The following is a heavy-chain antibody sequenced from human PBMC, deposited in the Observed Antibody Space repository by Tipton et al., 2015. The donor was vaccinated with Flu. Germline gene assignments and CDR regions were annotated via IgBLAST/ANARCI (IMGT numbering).Heavy chain of an antibody. CDR1: RGSISSSTYY. J-gene: IGHJ5*02. Sequence: TLSLTCTVSRGSISSSTYYWGWIRQPPGKGLEWIGTIYSSGSTYYNPSLKSRVTITVDTSKNQFSLNMRSVTAADMAVYYCARRDYSNYVSDPKSWFDPWGQGTLVAVSS. D-gene: IGHD4-11*01. CDR3: ARRDYSNYVSDPKSWFDP. CDR2: IYSSGST. V-gene: IGHV4-39*07.